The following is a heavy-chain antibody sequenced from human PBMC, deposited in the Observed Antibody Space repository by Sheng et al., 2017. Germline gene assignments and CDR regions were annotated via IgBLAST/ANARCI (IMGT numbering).Heavy chain of an antibody. J-gene: IGHJ4*02. CDR3: VRASISGANYFDH. CDR1: GFTVSSNY. V-gene: IGHV3-53*01. CDR2: LYRGGGT. Sequence: ASGFTVSSNYMSWVRQAPGKGLEWVSALYRGGGTYYADSVKGRFTISRDNSKNTLYLQVNSLRAEDTAVYYCVRASISGANYFDHWGQGTLVTVSS. D-gene: IGHD1-7*01.